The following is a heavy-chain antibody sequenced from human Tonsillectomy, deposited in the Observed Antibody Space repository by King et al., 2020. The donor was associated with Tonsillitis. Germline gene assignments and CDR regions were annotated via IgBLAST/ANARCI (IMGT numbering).Heavy chain of an antibody. V-gene: IGHV4-31*03. Sequence: HVQLQESGPGLVKPSQTLSLNCTVSGGSISSGAYYWSWIRQHPGKGLEWIGYIYYSGSTYYNPSLKSRVTISIDTSKNQFSLKLNSVTAADTAVYYCARDIYRNWFDPWGQGTLVTVSS. CDR1: GGSISSGAYY. D-gene: IGHD5/OR15-5a*01. CDR2: IYYSGST. J-gene: IGHJ5*02. CDR3: ARDIYRNWFDP.